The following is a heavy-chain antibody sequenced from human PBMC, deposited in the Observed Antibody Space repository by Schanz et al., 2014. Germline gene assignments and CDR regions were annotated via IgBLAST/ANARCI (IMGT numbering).Heavy chain of an antibody. V-gene: IGHV3-11*01. CDR1: GFTFADYY. D-gene: IGHD3-3*01. CDR2: VSSYDTTV. J-gene: IGHJ6*02. CDR3: ARYGFRKFGVVYGLAV. Sequence: QLVESGGGLFKPGGSLRLSCAGSGFTFADYYMTWIRQAPGKGLEWISYVSSYDTTVSYADSVKGRFTISRDNAKNSVYLQMNSLRVEDTAVYYCARYGFRKFGVVYGLAVWGQGTTVTVS.